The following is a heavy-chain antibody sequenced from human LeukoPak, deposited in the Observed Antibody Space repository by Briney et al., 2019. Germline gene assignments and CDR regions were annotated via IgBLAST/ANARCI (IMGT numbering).Heavy chain of an antibody. V-gene: IGHV3-21*01. D-gene: IGHD1-26*01. J-gene: IGHJ5*02. CDR3: ARMASGVAGATTGWFDP. Sequence: PGGSLRLSCAASGFTFNDYAMNWVRQAPGKGPEWVSSISSSSSYIYYADSVRGRFTISRDNAKNSLYLQMNSLRAEDTAVYYCARMASGVAGATTGWFDPWGQGTLVTVSS. CDR2: ISSSSSYI. CDR1: GFTFNDYA.